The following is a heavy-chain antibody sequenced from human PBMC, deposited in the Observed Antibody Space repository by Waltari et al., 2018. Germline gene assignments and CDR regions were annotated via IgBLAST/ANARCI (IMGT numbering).Heavy chain of an antibody. Sequence: EVQLLDSGGGLVQPGGSLRLSCAASGFIFSHYAMHWVRQAPGKGLEGGSGISGSGYNTYYADSVKGRVTISRDNFKNTVYLQMNSLRVEDTAVYFCAKEIAVTPTYYFDSWGLGTLVTVSS. CDR1: GFIFSHYA. CDR2: ISGSGYNT. D-gene: IGHD4-17*01. CDR3: AKEIAVTPTYYFDS. J-gene: IGHJ4*02. V-gene: IGHV3-23*01.